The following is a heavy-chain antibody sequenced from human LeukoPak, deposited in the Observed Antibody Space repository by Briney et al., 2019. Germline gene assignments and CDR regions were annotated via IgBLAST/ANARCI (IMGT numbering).Heavy chain of an antibody. CDR1: VYTFTSYG. J-gene: IGHJ6*02. V-gene: IGHV1-18*01. D-gene: IGHD6-19*01. Sequence: ASVKVSCKASVYTFTSYGISWVRQAPGQGLEWMGWISAYNGNPNYGQKLQGRVTMTTDTSTSTAYMELRSLRSDDTAVYYCARVSGDSSGWKTGMDVWGQGTTVTVSS. CDR3: ARVSGDSSGWKTGMDV. CDR2: ISAYNGNP.